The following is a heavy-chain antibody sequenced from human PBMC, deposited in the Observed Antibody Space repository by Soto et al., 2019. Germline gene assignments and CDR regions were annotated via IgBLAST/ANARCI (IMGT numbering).Heavy chain of an antibody. J-gene: IGHJ5*02. Sequence: SETLSLTCTVSGGSISSYYWSWIRQPPGKGQEWIGYIYYSGSTNYNPSLKSRVTISVDTSKNQFSLKLSSVTAADTAVYYCARGASRYSSSSWFDPWGQGTLVTVSS. CDR3: ARGASRYSSSSWFDP. CDR2: IYYSGST. V-gene: IGHV4-59*01. CDR1: GGSISSYY. D-gene: IGHD6-13*01.